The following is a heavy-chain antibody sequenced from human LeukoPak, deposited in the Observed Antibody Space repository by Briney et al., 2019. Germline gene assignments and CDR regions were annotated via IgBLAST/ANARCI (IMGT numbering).Heavy chain of an antibody. V-gene: IGHV1-18*01. CDR2: ISAYNGNT. Sequence: ASAKVSCKASGYTFTSYGISWVRQAPGQGLEWMGWISAYNGNTNYAQKLQGRVTMTTDTSTSTAYMELRSLRSDDTAVYYCARDDAVAGQFDYWGQGTLVTVSS. CDR3: ARDDAVAGQFDY. D-gene: IGHD6-19*01. CDR1: GYTFTSYG. J-gene: IGHJ4*02.